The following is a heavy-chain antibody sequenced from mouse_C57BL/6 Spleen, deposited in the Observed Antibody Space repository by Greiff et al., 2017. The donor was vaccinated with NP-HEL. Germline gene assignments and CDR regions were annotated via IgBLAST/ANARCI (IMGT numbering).Heavy chain of an antibody. CDR3: ARGGANGAMDY. CDR2: IDPSDSYT. V-gene: IGHV1-69*01. Sequence: VQLQQSGAELVMPGASVKLSCKASGYTFTSYWMHWVKQRPGQGLEWIGEIDPSDSYTNYNQKFKGKSTLTVDKSSSTAYMQLSSLTSEDSAVYYCARGGANGAMDYWGQGTSVTVSS. CDR1: GYTFTSYW. J-gene: IGHJ4*01.